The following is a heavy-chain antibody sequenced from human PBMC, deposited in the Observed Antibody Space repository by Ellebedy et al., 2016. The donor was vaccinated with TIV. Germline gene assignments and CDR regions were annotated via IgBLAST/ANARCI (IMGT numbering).Heavy chain of an antibody. CDR2: IWYDGSNK. D-gene: IGHD5-12*01. Sequence: GGSLRLSCAASGFTFSSYGMHWVRKAPGKGLEWVAVIWYDGSNKYYADYVKVRFTISRDNSKNTLYLQMNSLRVEDTAEYYCARGLVATIGIDYWGQGTLVTVSS. V-gene: IGHV3-33*01. CDR1: GFTFSSYG. J-gene: IGHJ4*02. CDR3: ARGLVATIGIDY.